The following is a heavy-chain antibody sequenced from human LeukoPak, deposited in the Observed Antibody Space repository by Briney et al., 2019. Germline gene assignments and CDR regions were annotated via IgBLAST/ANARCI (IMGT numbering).Heavy chain of an antibody. V-gene: IGHV1-18*01. J-gene: IGHJ4*02. CDR3: ARDLRGWTYYFDY. D-gene: IGHD6-19*01. Sequence: ASVKVSCKASGYTFSDYGISWVRQAPGQGLEWMGWISTYNGNTNYAQKFQGSVTMTTDTSTRTAYMELRSLRSDDTAAYYCARDLRGWTYYFDYWGQGTLVTVSS. CDR2: ISTYNGNT. CDR1: GYTFSDYG.